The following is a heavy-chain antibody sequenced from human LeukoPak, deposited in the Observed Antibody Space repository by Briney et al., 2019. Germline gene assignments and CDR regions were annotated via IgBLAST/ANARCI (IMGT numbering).Heavy chain of an antibody. CDR2: ISAYNGNT. J-gene: IGHJ4*02. V-gene: IGHV1-18*01. CDR3: ARVETCSWYELDY. Sequence: ASVKVSCKASGYTFTSYGISWVRQAPGQGLEWMGWISAYNGNTNYAQEFQGRVTMTTDTSTSTVYMELRSLRSDDTAAYFCARVETCSWYELDYWGQGTLVTVSS. D-gene: IGHD6-13*01. CDR1: GYTFTSYG.